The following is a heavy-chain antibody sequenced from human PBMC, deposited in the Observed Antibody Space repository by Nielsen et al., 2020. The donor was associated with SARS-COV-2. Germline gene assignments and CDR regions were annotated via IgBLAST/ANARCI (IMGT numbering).Heavy chain of an antibody. J-gene: IGHJ6*02. Sequence: ETLSLTCAVYGGSFSGYYWSWIRQPPGKGLEWIGEINHSGSTNYNPSLKSRVTISVDTSKNQFSLKLSSVTAADTAVYYCARGLGGYDSSYYYYYGMDVWGQGTTVTVSS. CDR3: ARGLGGYDSSYYYYYGMDV. CDR1: GGSFSGYY. D-gene: IGHD5-12*01. V-gene: IGHV4-34*01. CDR2: INHSGST.